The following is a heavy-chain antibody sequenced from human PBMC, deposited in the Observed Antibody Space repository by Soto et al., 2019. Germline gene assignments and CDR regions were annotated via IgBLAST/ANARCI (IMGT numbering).Heavy chain of an antibody. J-gene: IGHJ6*04. CDR3: ARSRFLDV. Sequence: QVQLQQWGAGLLKPSETLSLTCAVSGGSFSGYYWSWIRQPPGKGLEWIGDINYSGSTDYNPSLRSRVTILIDTSKNQFSLKLSSVTAADTAVYYCARSRFLDVWGKGTTVTVSS. V-gene: IGHV4-34*02. CDR1: GGSFSGYY. CDR2: INYSGST.